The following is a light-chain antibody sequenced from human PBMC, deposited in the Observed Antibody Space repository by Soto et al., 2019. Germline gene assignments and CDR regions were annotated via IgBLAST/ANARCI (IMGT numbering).Light chain of an antibody. CDR1: QSISSW. V-gene: IGKV1-5*01. J-gene: IGKJ1*01. CDR2: DAS. CDR3: LHTFSFPRT. Sequence: DIQMTQSPSTLSASVGDRVTITCRASQSISSWLAWYQQKPGKAPKVLIYDASSLESGVPSRFSGSGSGAEFILTINPLQAEDFATYYCLHTFSFPRTFGQGTKVDIK.